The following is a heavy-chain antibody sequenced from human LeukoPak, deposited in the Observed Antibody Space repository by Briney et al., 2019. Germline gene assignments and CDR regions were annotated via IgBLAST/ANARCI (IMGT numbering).Heavy chain of an antibody. V-gene: IGHV4-59*08. J-gene: IGHJ4*02. CDR3: ARWYCSGGTCFHLDD. CDR2: IFSSGSA. Sequence: SETLSLTCTVSGGSISGYYWSWIRQPPGKGREWIGCIFSSGSAAYSPSLRSRVTASIDTSKNQFSLKLSSVTAADTAVYYCARWYCSGGTCFHLDDWGQGTLVTVSS. D-gene: IGHD2-15*01. CDR1: GGSISGYY.